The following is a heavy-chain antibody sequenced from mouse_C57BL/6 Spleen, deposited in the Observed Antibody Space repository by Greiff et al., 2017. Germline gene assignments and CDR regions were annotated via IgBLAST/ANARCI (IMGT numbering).Heavy chain of an antibody. CDR3: AREISAVVAGDYAMDY. J-gene: IGHJ4*01. CDR2: ISDGGSYT. D-gene: IGHD1-1*01. CDR1: GFTFSSYA. Sequence: EVMLVESGGGLVKPGGSLKLSCAASGFTFSSYAMPWVRQTPEKRLEWVATISDGGSYTYYPDKVKGRFTISRDNAKNNLYQQMSHLKSVDTAMYYCAREISAVVAGDYAMDYWGQGTSVTVSS. V-gene: IGHV5-4*03.